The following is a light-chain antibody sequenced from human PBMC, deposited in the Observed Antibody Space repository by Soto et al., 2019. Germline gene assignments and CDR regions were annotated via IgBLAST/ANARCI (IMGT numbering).Light chain of an antibody. Sequence: QSVLTPPPSVSGSPGQSVTISCTGTSSDVDSYNRVSWYQQPPGTAPKLIIYKISNRPSGVPDRFSGSKSGNTASLTISGLQAEDEADYYCSLYTSSSTYVFGTGTKVTVL. CDR3: SLYTSSSTYV. V-gene: IGLV2-18*01. J-gene: IGLJ1*01. CDR1: SSDVDSYNR. CDR2: KIS.